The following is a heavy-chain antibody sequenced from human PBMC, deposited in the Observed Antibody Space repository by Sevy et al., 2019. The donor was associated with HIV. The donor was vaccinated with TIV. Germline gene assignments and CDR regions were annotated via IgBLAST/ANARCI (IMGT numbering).Heavy chain of an antibody. CDR1: GASISGYY. CDR3: ARQPYIGLAYNFDS. Sequence: ETLSLTCTVSGASISGYYWSWIRQPPGKGLEWIGYIFHTGDTTYNPSLRSRVTMSIDTSKKQFSLKLTSVTAADAALYYCARQPYIGLAYNFDSWGQGILVTVSS. CDR2: IFHTGDT. V-gene: IGHV4-59*08. D-gene: IGHD3-16*01. J-gene: IGHJ4*02.